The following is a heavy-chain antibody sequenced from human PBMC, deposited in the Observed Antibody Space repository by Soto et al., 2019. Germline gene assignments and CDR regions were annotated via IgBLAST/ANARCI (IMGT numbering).Heavy chain of an antibody. CDR3: ASWYCSSTSCYYYY. Sequence: SETLSLTCAVYGGSFSGYYWRWIRQPPGKGLEWIGYIYYTGSTNYNPSLKSRVTISVDTSKNQFSLKLSSVTAADTAVYYCASWYCSSTSCYYYYWGQGTLVTVSS. J-gene: IGHJ4*02. V-gene: IGHV4-34*01. CDR2: IYYTGST. D-gene: IGHD2-2*01. CDR1: GGSFSGYY.